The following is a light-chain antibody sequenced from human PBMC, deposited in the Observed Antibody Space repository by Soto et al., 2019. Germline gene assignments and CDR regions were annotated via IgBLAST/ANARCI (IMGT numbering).Light chain of an antibody. CDR3: QQCNTPFT. CDR2: DAS. CDR1: QNIGSR. Sequence: DIQMTQSPSTLSASVGDRVSITCRASQNIGSRLAWYQQKPDEAPKLLIYDASSLESGVPLRFGGSGSGTDFTLIISSLQRDDFETYYCQQCNTPFTFGGGTKVEIK. J-gene: IGKJ4*01. V-gene: IGKV1-5*01.